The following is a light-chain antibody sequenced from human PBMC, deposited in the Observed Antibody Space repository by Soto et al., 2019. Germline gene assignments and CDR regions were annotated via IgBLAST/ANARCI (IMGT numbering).Light chain of an antibody. J-gene: IGKJ3*01. V-gene: IGKV3-20*01. Sequence: EIVLTQSPGTPSLSPGERATLSCRASQSVSSSYLAWYQQKPGQAPRLLIYGASSRATGIPDRFSGSGSGTDFTLTISRLEPEDFAVYYCQQYGSSPPFTFGPGTKVDI. CDR2: GAS. CDR1: QSVSSSY. CDR3: QQYGSSPPFT.